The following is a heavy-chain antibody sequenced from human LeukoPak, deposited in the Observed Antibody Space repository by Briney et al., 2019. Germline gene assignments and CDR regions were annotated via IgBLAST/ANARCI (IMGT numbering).Heavy chain of an antibody. Sequence: SETLSLTCNVAGGSMRSYYWSWIRQPPGKGLEWIGYIYHSGSTYYNPSLKSRVTISVDRSKNQFSLKLSSVTAADTAVYYCARDGQQLTWGQGTLVTVSS. D-gene: IGHD6-13*01. V-gene: IGHV4-59*12. CDR3: ARDGQQLT. CDR1: GGSMRSYY. CDR2: IYHSGST. J-gene: IGHJ5*02.